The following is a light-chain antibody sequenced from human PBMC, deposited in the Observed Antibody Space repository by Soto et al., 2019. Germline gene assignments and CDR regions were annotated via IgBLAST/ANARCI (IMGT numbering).Light chain of an antibody. V-gene: IGKV3-15*01. J-gene: IGKJ1*01. CDR2: GAS. Sequence: EIVLTQSPATLSVSPGDRVTLSCRASQSVDINLAWYQQKPGQAPRLLVYGASTKATDMPGRFSGRGSGTEVTLTINNLQSEDFAVYYCQQYRNWPRTFGQGTKVEIK. CDR3: QQYRNWPRT. CDR1: QSVDIN.